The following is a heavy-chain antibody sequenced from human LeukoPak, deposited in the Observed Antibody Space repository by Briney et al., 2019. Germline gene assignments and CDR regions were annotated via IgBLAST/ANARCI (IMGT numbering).Heavy chain of an antibody. CDR3: ARHPYSISTGCDCYYYGIDV. CDR1: GGSISSYY. CDR2: IYYSGST. D-gene: IGHD2-2*01. V-gene: IGHV4-59*01. J-gene: IGHJ6*02. Sequence: PSETLSLTCNVSGGSISSYYWSWIRQPPGKGLEWIGYIYYSGSTNYNPSLKSRVTISVDTSKNQFSLKLSSVTAADTAVYYCARHPYSISTGCDCYYYGIDVWGQGTTVTVSS.